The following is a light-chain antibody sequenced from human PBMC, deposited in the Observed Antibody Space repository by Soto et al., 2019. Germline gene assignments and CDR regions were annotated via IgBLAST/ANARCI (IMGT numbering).Light chain of an antibody. CDR2: FNN. CDR3: AAWDDSLNGPV. Sequence: QPVLTQPPSASGTPGQGVTISCSGSSSDIGSNIVNWYQQLPGTAPKLLIYFNNQRPSGVPDRFSGSKSGTSASLAISGLQSEDEAQYYCAAWDDSLNGPVFGGGTKLTVL. CDR1: SSDIGSNI. V-gene: IGLV1-44*01. J-gene: IGLJ3*02.